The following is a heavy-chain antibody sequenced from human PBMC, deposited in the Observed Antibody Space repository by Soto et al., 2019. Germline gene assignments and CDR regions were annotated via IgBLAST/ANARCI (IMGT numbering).Heavy chain of an antibody. V-gene: IGHV3-23*01. Sequence: PGGSLRLSCATSGLTFSNYAMSWVRQAPGGGLEWVSSMSGSSSTTYYADSVGGRFTISRDRSKITLYLQMSSLRAEDTALYYCAKNQERELPRVIDFWGQGTLVTVSS. D-gene: IGHD1-7*01. CDR2: MSGSSSTT. CDR1: GLTFSNYA. J-gene: IGHJ4*02. CDR3: AKNQERELPRVIDF.